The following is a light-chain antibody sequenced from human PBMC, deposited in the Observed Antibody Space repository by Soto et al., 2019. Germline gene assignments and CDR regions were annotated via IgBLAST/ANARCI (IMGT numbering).Light chain of an antibody. CDR2: RAS. V-gene: IGKV1-9*01. CDR3: THLNIPFT. Sequence: DIQLTQSPSFLPASVGDRVTITCLASEGISAYLAWYQQRPGKAPKLLIYRASTLQSGVPSRVSGSGSGTEFTLTISSLQADEFATYYCTHLNIPFTFAPGPKVDI. CDR1: EGISAY. J-gene: IGKJ3*01.